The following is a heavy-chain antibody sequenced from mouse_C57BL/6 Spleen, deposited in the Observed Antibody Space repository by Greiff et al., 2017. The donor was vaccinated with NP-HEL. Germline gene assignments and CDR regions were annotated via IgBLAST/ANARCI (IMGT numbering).Heavy chain of an antibody. CDR2: ISDGGSYT. D-gene: IGHD3-2*02. J-gene: IGHJ2*01. V-gene: IGHV5-4*03. CDR1: GFTFSSYA. Sequence: DVKLVESGGGLVKPGGSLKLSCAASGFTFSSYAMSWVRQTPEKRLEWVATISDGGSYTYYPDNVKGRFTISRDNAKNNLYLQMSHLKSEDTAMYYCARQLRLRVYFDYWGQGTTLTVSS. CDR3: ARQLRLRVYFDY.